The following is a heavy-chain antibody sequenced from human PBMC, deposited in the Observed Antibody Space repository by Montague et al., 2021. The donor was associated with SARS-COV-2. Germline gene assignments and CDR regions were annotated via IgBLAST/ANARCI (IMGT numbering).Heavy chain of an antibody. CDR3: ASRTVNSRWSLEY. Sequence: SLRLSCAASGFTFSYYPMSWVRQAPGKGLEWVATISSTGVTTYYPDSVKGRFTISRDNSKNTLSLQMNSLRAGDTAVYFCASRTVNSRWSLEYWGQGTLVTVSS. CDR1: GFTFSYYP. V-gene: IGHV3-23*01. D-gene: IGHD6-13*01. J-gene: IGHJ4*02. CDR2: ISSTGVTT.